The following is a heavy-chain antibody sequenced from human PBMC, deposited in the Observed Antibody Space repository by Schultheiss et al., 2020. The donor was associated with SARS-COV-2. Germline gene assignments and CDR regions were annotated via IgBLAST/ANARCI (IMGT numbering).Heavy chain of an antibody. V-gene: IGHV4-4*07. Sequence: SQTLSLTCTVSGASISSYYWSWIRQPAGKGLEWIGRKNPSGSTNYNPSLRSRVTMSVDTSKNQFSLKLSSVTAADTAVYYCARMGDNWNDRGLGYWGQGTLVTVSS. CDR1: GASISSYY. CDR2: KNPSGST. J-gene: IGHJ4*02. CDR3: ARMGDNWNDRGLGY. D-gene: IGHD1-1*01.